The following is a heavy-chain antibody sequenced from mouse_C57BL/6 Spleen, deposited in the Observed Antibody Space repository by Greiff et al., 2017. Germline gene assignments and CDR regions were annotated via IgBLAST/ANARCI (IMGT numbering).Heavy chain of an antibody. D-gene: IGHD1-1*01. V-gene: IGHV5-9-1*02. J-gene: IGHJ2*01. CDR1: GFTFSSYA. Sequence: EVKLQESGEGLVKPGGSLKLSCAASGFTFSSYAMSWVRQTPEKRLEWVAYISSGGDYIYYADTVKGRFTISRDNARNTLYLQMSSLKSEDTAMYYCTRGGYYGSPLDYWGQGTTLTVSS. CDR2: ISSGGDYI. CDR3: TRGGYYGSPLDY.